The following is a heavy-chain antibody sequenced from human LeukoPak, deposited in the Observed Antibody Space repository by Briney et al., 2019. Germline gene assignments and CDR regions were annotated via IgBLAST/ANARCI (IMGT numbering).Heavy chain of an antibody. CDR2: ISGSGGST. Sequence: PGGSLRLPCAASGFTFSSYAMSWVRQAPGKGLEWVSAISGSGGSTYYADSVKGRFTISRDNSKNTLYLQMNSLRAEDTAVYYCAKLPIMITFGGVIVWGQGTLVTVSS. CDR3: AKLPIMITFGGVIV. V-gene: IGHV3-23*01. CDR1: GFTFSSYA. D-gene: IGHD3-16*02. J-gene: IGHJ4*02.